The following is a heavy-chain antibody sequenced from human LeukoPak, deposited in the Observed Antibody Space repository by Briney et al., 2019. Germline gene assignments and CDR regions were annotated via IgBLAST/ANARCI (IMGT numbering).Heavy chain of an antibody. Sequence: GGSLRLSCAASGFTFSSYEMNWVRQAPGKGLEWVSYISSSGSTISYADSVKGRFTISRGNAKNSLYLQMNSLRAEDTAVYYCAREDCSSTSCSNSDSFDIWGQGTMVTVSS. J-gene: IGHJ3*02. CDR2: ISSSGSTI. V-gene: IGHV3-48*03. CDR3: AREDCSSTSCSNSDSFDI. CDR1: GFTFSSYE. D-gene: IGHD2-2*01.